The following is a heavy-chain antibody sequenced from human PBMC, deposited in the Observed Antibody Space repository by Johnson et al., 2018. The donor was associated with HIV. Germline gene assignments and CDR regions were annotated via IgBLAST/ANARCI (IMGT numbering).Heavy chain of an antibody. CDR3: AKEQPYYYDNRHAFDI. CDR1: GFTFSSYA. J-gene: IGHJ3*02. CDR2: ISYDGSNK. D-gene: IGHD3-22*01. Sequence: VQLVESGGGVVQPGRSLRLSCAASGFTFSSYAMHWVRQAPAKGLEWVAVISYDGSNKYYADSVKGRFIISRDNSKNTLYLQMNSLRPDDTAVYFCAKEQPYYYDNRHAFDIWGQGTMVTVSS. V-gene: IGHV3-30*04.